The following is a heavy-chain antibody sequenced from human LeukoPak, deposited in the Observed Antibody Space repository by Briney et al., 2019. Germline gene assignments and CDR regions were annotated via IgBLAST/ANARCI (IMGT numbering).Heavy chain of an antibody. Sequence: GGSLRLSCAASGFTFSGYAMTWVRQAPGKGLEWVSSITGSGDYTYYIDSVRGRFTISRDNSKNILYLQMNSLRGEDTALYYCAKDGLYYDGSAHVYYFDYWGQGTLVAVSS. V-gene: IGHV3-23*01. D-gene: IGHD3-22*01. CDR3: AKDGLYYDGSAHVYYFDY. J-gene: IGHJ4*02. CDR1: GFTFSGYA. CDR2: ITGSGDYT.